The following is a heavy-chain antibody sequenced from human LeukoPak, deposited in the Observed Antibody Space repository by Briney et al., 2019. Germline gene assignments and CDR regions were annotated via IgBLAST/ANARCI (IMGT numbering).Heavy chain of an antibody. CDR1: DGSISSSSYS. CDR2: IYHSGNT. V-gene: IGHV4-39*01. CDR3: ARHPPSGTYSFFSF. Sequence: PSETLSLTCTVSDGSISSSSYSWGWIRQPPGKGLEWIANIYHSGNTSYNPSLKSRVTISVDMSKNHFSLNLRSVTAADTAVYYCARHPPSGTYSFFSFWGQGTLITVSS. J-gene: IGHJ4*02. D-gene: IGHD1-26*01.